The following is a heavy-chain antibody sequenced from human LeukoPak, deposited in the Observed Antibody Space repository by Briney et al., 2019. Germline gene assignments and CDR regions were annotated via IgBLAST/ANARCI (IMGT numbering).Heavy chain of an antibody. D-gene: IGHD6-6*01. CDR3: ARERVYGTEYSSQGGFDI. Sequence: SETLSLTCTVSGGSISSYYWSWIRQPPGKGLEWSGYIYYSGSTNYNPSLKSRVTISVDTSKNQFSLKLSSVTAADTAVYYCARERVYGTEYSSQGGFDIWGQGTMVSVSS. V-gene: IGHV4-59*01. J-gene: IGHJ3*02. CDR2: IYYSGST. CDR1: GGSISSYY.